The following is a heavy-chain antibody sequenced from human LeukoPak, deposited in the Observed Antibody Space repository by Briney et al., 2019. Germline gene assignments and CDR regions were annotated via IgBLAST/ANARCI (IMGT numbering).Heavy chain of an antibody. Sequence: SETLSLTCAVSGASFSGYYWNWFRQPPGKGLECIGDINHSGTTNYNPSLKSRVTLSVDTSKNQFSLKLSSVTAADTAVYYCVASGLSPFDYWGQGTLVTVSS. CDR3: VASGLSPFDY. V-gene: IGHV4-34*01. J-gene: IGHJ4*02. CDR2: INHSGTT. CDR1: GASFSGYY. D-gene: IGHD1-26*01.